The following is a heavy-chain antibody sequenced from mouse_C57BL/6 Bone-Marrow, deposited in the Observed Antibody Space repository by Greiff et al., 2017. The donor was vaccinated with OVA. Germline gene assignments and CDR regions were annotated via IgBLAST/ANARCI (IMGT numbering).Heavy chain of an antibody. CDR2: INPSSGYT. CDR1: GYTFTSYT. CDR3: ARRVPGFAY. Sequence: QVQLKESGAELARPGASVKMSCKASGYTFTSYTMHWVKQRPGQGLEWIGYINPSSGYTKYNQKFKDKATLTADKSSSTAYMQLSSLTSEDSAVYYCARRVPGFAYWGQGTLVTVSA. V-gene: IGHV1-4*01. J-gene: IGHJ3*01.